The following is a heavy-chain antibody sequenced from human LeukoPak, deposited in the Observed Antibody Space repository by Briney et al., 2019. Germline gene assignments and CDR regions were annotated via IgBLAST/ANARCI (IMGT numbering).Heavy chain of an antibody. D-gene: IGHD4/OR15-4a*01. J-gene: IGHJ5*02. V-gene: IGHV1-69*13. CDR1: GGTFSSYA. CDR2: IIPFVGPP. Sequence: GASVKVSCKASGGTFSSYAISWVRQAPGQGLEWVGGIIPFVGPPDYAQKFQGRVTISVDESTSTVYMDLRSLRSEDTAVYYCARIYGGFQNWFDPWGQGTLVIVSS. CDR3: ARIYGGFQNWFDP.